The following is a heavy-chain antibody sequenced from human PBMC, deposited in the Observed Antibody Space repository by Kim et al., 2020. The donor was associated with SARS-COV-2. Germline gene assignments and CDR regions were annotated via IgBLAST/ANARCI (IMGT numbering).Heavy chain of an antibody. CDR1: GYSFTSYW. V-gene: IGHV5-51*01. CDR3: ARGFPLPLTDYYGDY. D-gene: IGHD3-9*01. CDR2: IYPGDSDT. J-gene: IGHJ4*02. Sequence: GGSLRLSCKGSGYSFTSYWIGWVRQMPGKGLEWMGIIYPGDSDTRYSPSFQGQVTISADKSISTAYLQWSSLKASDTAMYYCARGFPLPLTDYYGDYWGQGTLVTVSS.